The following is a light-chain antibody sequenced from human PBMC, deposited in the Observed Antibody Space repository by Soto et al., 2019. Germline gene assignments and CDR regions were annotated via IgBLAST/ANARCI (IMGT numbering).Light chain of an antibody. CDR3: QSYDSSLSAPYV. Sequence: QPVLTQPPSVSGAPGQRVTISCTGSSSNIGAGYDVHWYQQLPGTAPKLLIYGNSNRPSGVPDRFSGSKSGTSASLAITGLQAEDEADYYCQSYDSSLSAPYVFATGTKLTVL. CDR2: GNS. V-gene: IGLV1-40*01. CDR1: SSNIGAGYD. J-gene: IGLJ1*01.